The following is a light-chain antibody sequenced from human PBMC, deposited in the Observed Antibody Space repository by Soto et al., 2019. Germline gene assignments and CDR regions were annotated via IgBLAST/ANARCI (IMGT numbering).Light chain of an antibody. V-gene: IGLV1-40*01. CDR3: QSYDSSLSSWV. CDR1: SSNIGAGYD. Sequence: QSVLTQPPSVSGAPGQRVTISCTGGSSNIGAGYDVHWYQQLPGTAPKLLIYGNNNRPSGVPDRFSGSKSGTSASLAITGLQAEDEADYYCQSYDSSLSSWVFGGGTQLTVL. CDR2: GNN. J-gene: IGLJ3*02.